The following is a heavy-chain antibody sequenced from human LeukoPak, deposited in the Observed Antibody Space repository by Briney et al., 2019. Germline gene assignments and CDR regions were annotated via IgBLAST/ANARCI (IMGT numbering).Heavy chain of an antibody. V-gene: IGHV4-59*08. J-gene: IGHJ4*02. CDR2: IYYSGST. Sequence: PSETLSLTCTVSGGSISSYYWSWIRQPPGKGPEWIGYIYYSGSTNYNPSLKSRVTISVDTSKNQFSLKLSSVTAADTAVYYCARNRGRLLTPFDYWGQGTLVTVSS. D-gene: IGHD1-14*01. CDR1: GGSISSYY. CDR3: ARNRGRLLTPFDY.